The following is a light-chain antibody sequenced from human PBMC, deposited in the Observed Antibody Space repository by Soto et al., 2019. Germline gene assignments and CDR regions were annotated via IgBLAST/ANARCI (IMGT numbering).Light chain of an antibody. CDR2: EVS. V-gene: IGLV2-8*01. J-gene: IGLJ2*01. Sequence: QSALTQPPSASGSPGQSVTISCTGTSSDIGGYNYISWYRQHPGKAPKLMIYEVSKRPSGVPDRFSASKSGNTASLTVSGLQAEDEADYYCASYAVSNVVFGGGTQLTVL. CDR3: ASYAVSNVV. CDR1: SSDIGGYNY.